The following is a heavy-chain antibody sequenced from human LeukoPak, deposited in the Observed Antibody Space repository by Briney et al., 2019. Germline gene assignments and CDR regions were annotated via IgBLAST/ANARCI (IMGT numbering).Heavy chain of an antibody. J-gene: IGHJ6*03. D-gene: IGHD1-26*01. CDR3: VKWDENYYSMDV. CDR1: GLTFNKYG. Sequence: GGSLRLSCEASGLTFNKYGVRWVRQAPGKGLEWVANISGGGGGTHYASSVKDRSAISRDNSKNTIYLQINRLRAEDTAVYFCVKWDENYYSMDVWGRGTTVTVSS. CDR2: ISGGGGGT. V-gene: IGHV3-23*01.